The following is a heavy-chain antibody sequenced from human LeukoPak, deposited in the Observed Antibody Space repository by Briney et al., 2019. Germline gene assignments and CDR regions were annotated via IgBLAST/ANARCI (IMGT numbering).Heavy chain of an antibody. CDR3: ARDRCSGGSCRAYNYYHGLDV. V-gene: IGHV3-30*04. D-gene: IGHD2-15*01. J-gene: IGHJ6*04. Sequence: PGGSLRLSCAASGFTFSSYAMHWVRQTPGKGLEWVAVISYDGNNKYYADSVKGRFTISRDNSKNTLYLQMNSLRPEDTSVYYCARDRCSGGSCRAYNYYHGLDVWGEGTTVTVSS. CDR2: ISYDGNNK. CDR1: GFTFSSYA.